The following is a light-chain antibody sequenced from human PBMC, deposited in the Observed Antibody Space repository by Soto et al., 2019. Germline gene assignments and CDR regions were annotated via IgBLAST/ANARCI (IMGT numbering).Light chain of an antibody. CDR1: SSNIGNNY. J-gene: IGLJ1*01. Sequence: QSVLTQPPSVSAAPGQKVTISCSGSSSNIGNNYVSWYQQLPGTAPKLLIYDNNKRPSGIPDRFSGSKSGTSATLGITGLQTGDEADYYCGTWDSSLSAGPYVFGTGTKV. CDR2: DNN. CDR3: GTWDSSLSAGPYV. V-gene: IGLV1-51*01.